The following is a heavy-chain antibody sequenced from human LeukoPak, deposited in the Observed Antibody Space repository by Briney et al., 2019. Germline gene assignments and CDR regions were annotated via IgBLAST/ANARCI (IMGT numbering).Heavy chain of an antibody. D-gene: IGHD4-17*01. CDR3: ARGGDYPFDY. CDR1: GFTFSSYW. J-gene: IGHJ4*02. Sequence: GGSLRLSCAASGFTFSSYWMHWVRQVPGKGLVWVSRINSGGSSTSHADSVKGRFTISRDNAKNTLYLQMNRLRAEDTAVYYCARGGDYPFDYWGQGTLVTVSS. V-gene: IGHV3-74*01. CDR2: INSGGSST.